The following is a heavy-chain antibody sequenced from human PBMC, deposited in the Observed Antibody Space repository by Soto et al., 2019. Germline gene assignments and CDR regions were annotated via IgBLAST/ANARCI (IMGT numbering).Heavy chain of an antibody. CDR1: GGSISSNYYY. J-gene: IGHJ4*02. D-gene: IGHD6-19*01. CDR2: IYYSGST. V-gene: IGHV4-39*01. CDR3: ARTDSSGWYFDY. Sequence: SETLSLTCSVSGGSISSNYYYWGWIRQPPGKGLEWIASIYYSGSTYYNPSLKSRVTISVDTSKNQFSLKLSSVTAADTAVYYCARTDSSGWYFDYWGQGTPVTVSS.